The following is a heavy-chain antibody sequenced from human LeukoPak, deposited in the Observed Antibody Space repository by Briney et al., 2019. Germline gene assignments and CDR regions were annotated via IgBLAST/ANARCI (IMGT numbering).Heavy chain of an antibody. J-gene: IGHJ4*02. CDR2: VYSGGST. CDR3: ARDPPAVLINTYG. CDR1: GFIVTNNY. V-gene: IGHV3-66*01. Sequence: GGSLRLSCTASGFIVTNNYINWVRQAPGKGLEWVSLVYSGGSTYYADSVKGRFTISRDNSKNMVYLQMNSLRAEDTAMYYCARDPPAVLINTYGWGQGTLVTVSP. D-gene: IGHD2-8*01.